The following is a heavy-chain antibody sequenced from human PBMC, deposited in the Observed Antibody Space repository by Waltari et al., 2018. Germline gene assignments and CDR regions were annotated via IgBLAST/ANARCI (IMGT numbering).Heavy chain of an antibody. CDR1: GGSFSGYF. J-gene: IGHJ4*02. CDR2: INHSGST. V-gene: IGHV4-34*02. D-gene: IGHD4-4*01. CDR3: AGSYSNYIKRIFSATWP. Sequence: QVQLQQWGAGLLKPSETLSLTCAVDGGSFSGYFWSWIRQPPGKGLEWIGEINHSGSTNYNPSLKSRVTISVDTSHRQLSLKLSSVTAADTAVYYWAGSYSNYIKRIFSATWPWGQGTLVTVST.